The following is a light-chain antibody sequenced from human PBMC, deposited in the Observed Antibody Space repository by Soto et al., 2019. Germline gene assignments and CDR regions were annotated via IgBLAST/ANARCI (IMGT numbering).Light chain of an antibody. V-gene: IGKV3-15*01. Sequence: EIVMTQSPATLSVSPGERATLSCRASQSVSSNLAWYQQKPGQAPRLLIYGASTRATGIPARFSGSGSGTEFTLTISSLQSEDFAVYYCQQYNNGLWSFGQGTKLEIK. CDR2: GAS. J-gene: IGKJ1*01. CDR1: QSVSSN. CDR3: QQYNNGLWS.